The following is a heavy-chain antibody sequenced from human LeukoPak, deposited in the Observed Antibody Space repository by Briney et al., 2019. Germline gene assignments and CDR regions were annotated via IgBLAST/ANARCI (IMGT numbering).Heavy chain of an antibody. Sequence: GGSLRLSCAASGITFSNYEFHWVRQAPGKGPQWVAVISKDGDYEYSIDSEKGRFTISRDNSKNMVYLQMSSLTVEDTAVYYCAVIVGRWDHFDRWSQGTLVTVSS. CDR1: GITFSNYE. D-gene: IGHD2-21*01. CDR2: ISKDGDYE. CDR3: AVIVGRWDHFDR. V-gene: IGHV3-30*03. J-gene: IGHJ4*02.